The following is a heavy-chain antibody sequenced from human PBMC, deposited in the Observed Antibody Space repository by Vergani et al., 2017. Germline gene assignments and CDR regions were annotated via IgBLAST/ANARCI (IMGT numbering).Heavy chain of an antibody. Sequence: QVQLVQSGAEVKKPGSSVKVSCKASGGTFSSYAISWVRQAPGQGLEWMGGTIPIFGTANYAQKFQGRVTITADESTSTAYMELSSLRSEDTAVYYCARGARDIVVVTAELGGEGTLVTVS. V-gene: IGHV1-69*01. D-gene: IGHD2-2*01. CDR3: ARGARDIVVVTAEL. CDR1: GGTFSSYA. CDR2: TIPIFGTA. J-gene: IGHJ4*02.